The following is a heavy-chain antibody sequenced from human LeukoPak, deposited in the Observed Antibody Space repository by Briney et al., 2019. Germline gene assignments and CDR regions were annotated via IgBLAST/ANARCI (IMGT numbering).Heavy chain of an antibody. CDR3: ARGDRNNRGHQPEYYFDY. V-gene: IGHV1-2*02. CDR1: GYTFTGYY. Sequence: ASVKVSCKASGYTFTGYYMHWVRQAPGQGLEWMGWINPNGGGTNYAQKFQGRVTMTRDTSISTAYMELSSLRSDDTAVYYCARGDRNNRGHQPEYYFDYWGQGTLVTVSS. D-gene: IGHD1/OR15-1a*01. CDR2: INPNGGGT. J-gene: IGHJ4*02.